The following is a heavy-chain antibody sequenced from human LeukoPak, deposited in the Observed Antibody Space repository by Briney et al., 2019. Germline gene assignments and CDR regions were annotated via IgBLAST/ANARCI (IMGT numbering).Heavy chain of an antibody. CDR1: GFTFSSYA. CDR3: AKGTHSSSWTDY. CDR2: ISGSGGST. J-gene: IGHJ4*02. Sequence: GGSLRLSCAASGFTFSSYAMSWVRQAPGKGLEWVSAISGSGGSTYYADSVEGRFTISRDNSKSTLYLQMNSLRAEDTAVYYCAKGTHSSSWTDYWGQGTLVTVSS. V-gene: IGHV3-23*01. D-gene: IGHD6-13*01.